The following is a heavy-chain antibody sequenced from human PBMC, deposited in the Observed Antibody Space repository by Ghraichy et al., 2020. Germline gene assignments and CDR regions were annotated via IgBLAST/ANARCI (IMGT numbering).Heavy chain of an antibody. Sequence: GGSLRLSCAASGFTFSGSAMHWVRQASGKGLEWVGRIRSKANSYATAYAASVKGRFTISRDDSKNTAYLQMNSLKTEDTAVYYCTREQRGSGYYYFDYWGQGTLVTVSS. CDR3: TREQRGSGYYYFDY. CDR2: IRSKANSYAT. D-gene: IGHD3-22*01. CDR1: GFTFSGSA. V-gene: IGHV3-73*01. J-gene: IGHJ4*02.